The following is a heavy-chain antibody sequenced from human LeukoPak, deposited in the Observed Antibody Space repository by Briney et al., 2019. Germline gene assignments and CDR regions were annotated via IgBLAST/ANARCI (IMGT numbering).Heavy chain of an antibody. CDR1: GYTFTSNY. CDR3: ARYGGYSVIIDY. J-gene: IGHJ4*02. D-gene: IGHD4-23*01. V-gene: IGHV1-46*01. CDR2: INPSGGST. Sequence: ASVKVSCKASGYTFTSNYIHWVRQAPGQGLEWMGIINPSGGSTTYAQKFQGRVTMTRDTSTSTVSMELSSLRSEDTAMYYCARYGGYSVIIDYWGQGTLVTVSS.